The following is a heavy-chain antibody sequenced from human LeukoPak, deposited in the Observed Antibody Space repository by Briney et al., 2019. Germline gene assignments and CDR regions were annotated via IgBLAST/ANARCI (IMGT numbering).Heavy chain of an antibody. CDR3: ARRTRGYSYGPYYYGMDV. D-gene: IGHD5-18*01. CDR2: INHSGST. CDR1: GGSFSGYY. Sequence: SETLSLTCAVYGGSFSGYYWSWIRQPPGKGLEWIGEINHSGSTNYNPSLKSRVTIPVDTSKNQFSLKLSSVTAADPAVYYCARRTRGYSYGPYYYGMDVWGQGTTVTVSS. V-gene: IGHV4-34*01. J-gene: IGHJ6*02.